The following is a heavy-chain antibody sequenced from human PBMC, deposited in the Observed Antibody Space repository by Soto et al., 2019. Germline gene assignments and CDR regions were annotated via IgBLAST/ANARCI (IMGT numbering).Heavy chain of an antibody. Sequence: QLQLQEWGPGVVKPSETLALTCTVSGAPITSNDYFWAWIRQPPGWGLEFIASMHTSGGIYHASSLKSRATISLDTSRNQFSLKLQSVTAADTATYFCAGTVVGATRHSDVDHWGQGTLVTVSS. CDR3: AGTVVGATRHSDVDH. CDR1: GAPITSNDYF. CDR2: MHTSGGI. V-gene: IGHV4-39*01. J-gene: IGHJ4*02. D-gene: IGHD2-15*01.